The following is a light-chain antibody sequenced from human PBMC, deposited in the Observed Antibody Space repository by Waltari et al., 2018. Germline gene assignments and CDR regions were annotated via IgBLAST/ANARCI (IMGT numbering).Light chain of an antibody. J-gene: IGLJ2*01. CDR3: SSRNGRASQVV. Sequence: SSGLTQDPAVSVALGQTIRITCRGDSLRTSYASWYQVKTGQAPVLVMFSKEKRPSGVPDRISGESSETTSSLIITGAQAEDEADYYCSSRNGRASQVVFAGGTKVTVL. CDR1: SLRTSY. CDR2: SKE. V-gene: IGLV3-19*01.